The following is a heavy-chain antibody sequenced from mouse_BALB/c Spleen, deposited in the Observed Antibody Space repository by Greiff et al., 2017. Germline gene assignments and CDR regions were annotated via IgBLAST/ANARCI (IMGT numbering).Heavy chain of an antibody. Sequence: EVQGVESGPGLVKPSQSLSLTCTVTGYSITSDYAWNWIRQFPGNKLEWMGYISYSGSTSYNPSLKSRISITRDTSKNQFFLQLNSVTTEDTATYYCARSAVVATFDYWGQGTTLTVSS. J-gene: IGHJ2*01. CDR3: ARSAVVATFDY. CDR2: ISYSGST. D-gene: IGHD1-1*01. V-gene: IGHV3-2*02. CDR1: GYSITSDYA.